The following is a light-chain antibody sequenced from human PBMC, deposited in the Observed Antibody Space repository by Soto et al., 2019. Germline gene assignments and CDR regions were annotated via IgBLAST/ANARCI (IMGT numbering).Light chain of an antibody. V-gene: IGKV4-1*01. Sequence: DVVMTQSPASLAVSLGERATINCRSSQSVLFRSNNKNYLAWYQQKAGQPPKLLLSWASSRESGVPDRFSGAGSGTVFTRTIRRLLAADGAVDYCQQYYDTIRTFGHGNKV. CDR3: QQYYDTIRT. CDR1: QSVLFRSNNKNY. CDR2: WAS. J-gene: IGKJ1*01.